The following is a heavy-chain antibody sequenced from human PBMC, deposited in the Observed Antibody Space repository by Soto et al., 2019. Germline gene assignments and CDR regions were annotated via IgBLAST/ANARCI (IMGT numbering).Heavy chain of an antibody. Sequence: SETLSLTCAVYGGSLSGYYWSWIRQPPGTGLEWIGEINHSGSTNYNPSLKSRVTISVDTSKNQFSLKLSSVTAADTAVYYCAREPGYYGSGSYGYYYYYGMDVWGQGTTVT. CDR2: INHSGST. CDR3: AREPGYYGSGSYGYYYYYGMDV. V-gene: IGHV4-34*01. J-gene: IGHJ6*02. D-gene: IGHD3-10*01. CDR1: GGSLSGYY.